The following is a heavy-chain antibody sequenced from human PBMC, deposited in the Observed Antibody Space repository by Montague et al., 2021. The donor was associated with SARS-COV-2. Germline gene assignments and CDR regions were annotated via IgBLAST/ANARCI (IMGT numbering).Heavy chain of an antibody. J-gene: IGHJ5*02. V-gene: IGHV2-5*02. CDR3: APLGFDSRSYYTPHNWFDP. CDR1: GISLSTSGVG. Sequence: PALVKPTLTLTLTCTFSGISLSTSGVGVAWIRQPPGKALEWLALIYWDDDERYSPSMRSGLTITKDTSENQVVLRMTDMDPMDTATYYCAPLGFDSRSYYTPHNWFDPWGQGILVTVSS. D-gene: IGHD3-10*01. CDR2: IYWDDDE.